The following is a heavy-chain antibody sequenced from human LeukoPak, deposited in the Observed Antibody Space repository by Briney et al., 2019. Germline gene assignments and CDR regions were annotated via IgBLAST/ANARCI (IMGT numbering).Heavy chain of an antibody. J-gene: IGHJ3*02. CDR2: LSTSGGNT. Sequence: GGSLRLSCAASGFTFSSYAMSWVRLPPGKGLQWVSSLSTSGGNTYYADSVRGRFTISRDNSQNTLYLQMDSLRAEDAAVYYCASSGYSAPHEAFDIWGQGTMVTVSS. V-gene: IGHV3-23*01. D-gene: IGHD3-22*01. CDR1: GFTFSSYA. CDR3: ASSGYSAPHEAFDI.